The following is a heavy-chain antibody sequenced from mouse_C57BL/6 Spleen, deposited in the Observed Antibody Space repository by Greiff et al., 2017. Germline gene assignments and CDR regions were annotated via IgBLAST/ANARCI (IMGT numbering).Heavy chain of an antibody. V-gene: IGHV1-69*01. CDR1: GYTFTSYW. Sequence: VKLQQSGAELVMPGASVKLSCKASGYTFTSYWMHWVKQRPGQGLEWIGEIDPSDSYTNYNQKFKGKSTLTVDKSSSTAYMQLSSLTSEDSAVYYCARRGSSGTWFAYWGQGTLVTVSA. D-gene: IGHD3-2*02. CDR3: ARRGSSGTWFAY. J-gene: IGHJ3*01. CDR2: IDPSDSYT.